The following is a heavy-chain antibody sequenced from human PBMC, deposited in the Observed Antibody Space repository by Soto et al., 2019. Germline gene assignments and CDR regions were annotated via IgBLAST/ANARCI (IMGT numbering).Heavy chain of an antibody. V-gene: IGHV3-74*01. CDR3: ARAYGMDV. CDR1: GFTFRSYW. Sequence: EVQLVESGGGLVQPGGSLRLSCAASGFTFRSYWMHWVRQAPGKGLVWVSRINSDGTTTYADSVKGRFTISRDNAKNTLYLQMNSLRAEDTAVYSCARAYGMDVWGQGTTVTVSS. J-gene: IGHJ6*02. CDR2: INSDGTT.